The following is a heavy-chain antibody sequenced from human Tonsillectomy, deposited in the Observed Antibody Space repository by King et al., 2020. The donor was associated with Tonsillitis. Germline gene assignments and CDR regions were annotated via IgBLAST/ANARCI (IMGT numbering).Heavy chain of an antibody. CDR1: GFTFSNYH. V-gene: IGHV3-48*04. Sequence: VQLVESGGGLVQPGGSLRLSCAASGFTFSNYHMNWVRQAPGKGLEWVSYISSSSSTIYYADSVRGRFTISRDNAKNSLFLQMNSLRVEDTAVYYCASARIRGQGTLVTVSS. J-gene: IGHJ4*02. CDR2: ISSSSSTI. CDR3: ASARI.